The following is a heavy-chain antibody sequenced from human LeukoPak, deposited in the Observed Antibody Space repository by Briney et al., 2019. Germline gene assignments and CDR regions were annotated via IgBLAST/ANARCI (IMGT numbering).Heavy chain of an antibody. CDR1: GFTFSSYG. CDR2: IKQDGSEK. J-gene: IGHJ3*02. V-gene: IGHV3-7*01. D-gene: IGHD3-16*01. CDR3: ARDFGAFAFDI. Sequence: GGSLRLSCAASGFTFSSYGMSWVRQAPGKGLEWVANIKQDGSEKYYVDSVKGRFTISRDNAKNSLYLQMNRLRAEDTAVYYCARDFGAFAFDIWGQGTMVTVSS.